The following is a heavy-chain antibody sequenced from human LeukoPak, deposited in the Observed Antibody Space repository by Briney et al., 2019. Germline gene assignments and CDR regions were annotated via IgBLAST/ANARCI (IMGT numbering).Heavy chain of an antibody. J-gene: IGHJ4*02. Sequence: GGSLRLSCAASGFAFSSYWMHWVRQVPGKGLVWVSRINPGGSSTAYADSVKGRFTISRHNAKNTLYLQMNSLRAEDTAVYYCARSNQADDYWGQGTLVTVSS. CDR1: GFAFSSYW. V-gene: IGHV3-74*01. CDR3: ARSNQADDY. CDR2: INPGGSST. D-gene: IGHD4-11*01.